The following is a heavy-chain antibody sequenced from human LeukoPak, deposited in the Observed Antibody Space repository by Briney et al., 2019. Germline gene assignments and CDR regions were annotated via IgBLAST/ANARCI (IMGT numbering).Heavy chain of an antibody. CDR1: GGSISSYY. V-gene: IGHV4-4*09. CDR2: IYTSGST. CDR3: AKRRYQSSGYFDY. D-gene: IGHD3-22*01. J-gene: IGHJ4*02. Sequence: SETLSLTCTVSGGSISSYYWSWIRQPPGKGLEWIGYIYTSGSTNYNPSLKSRVTISVDTSKNQFSLKLSSVTAADTAVYYCAKRRYQSSGYFDYWGQGTLVTVSS.